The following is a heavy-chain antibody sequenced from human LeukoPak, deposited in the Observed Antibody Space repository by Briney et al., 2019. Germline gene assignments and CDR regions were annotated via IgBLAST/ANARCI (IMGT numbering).Heavy chain of an antibody. V-gene: IGHV4-34*01. CDR3: AMTTQGWFDP. CDR2: INHSGST. Sequence: SETLSLTCPVYGGSFSGYYWSWIRPPPGKGLEWIGEINHSGSTNYNPSLKSRVTISVDTSKNQFSLKLSSVTAADTAVYYCAMTTQGWFDPWGQGTLVTVSS. CDR1: GGSFSGYY. D-gene: IGHD4-11*01. J-gene: IGHJ5*02.